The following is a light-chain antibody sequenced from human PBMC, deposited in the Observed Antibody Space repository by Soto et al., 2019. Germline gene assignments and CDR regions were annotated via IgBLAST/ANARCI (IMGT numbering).Light chain of an antibody. CDR3: QQYETFSGT. J-gene: IGKJ1*01. Sequence: DIKMTQSPSTLSASVGDTVTVTCRASQSVSGWLAWYQQKPGEAPKLLIYDVSALPRGVPSRFSGSGSGTKFTLTIASLQPDDFATYYCQQYETFSGTFGPGTKVDIK. V-gene: IGKV1-5*01. CDR2: DVS. CDR1: QSVSGW.